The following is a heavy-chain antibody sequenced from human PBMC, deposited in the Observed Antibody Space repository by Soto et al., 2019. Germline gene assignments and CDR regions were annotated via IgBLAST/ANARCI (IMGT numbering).Heavy chain of an antibody. J-gene: IGHJ4*02. D-gene: IGHD3-10*01. CDR2: ISGSGGST. Sequence: EVQLLESGGGLVQPGGSLRLSCAASGFTFSSYAMSWVRQAPGKGLEWVSAISGSGGSTYYADSVKGRFTISRDNSKNTLYLQMNSLRAEDTAVYYCAFTYDYGSRGEGFDYWGQGTLVTVSS. CDR3: AFTYDYGSRGEGFDY. V-gene: IGHV3-23*01. CDR1: GFTFSSYA.